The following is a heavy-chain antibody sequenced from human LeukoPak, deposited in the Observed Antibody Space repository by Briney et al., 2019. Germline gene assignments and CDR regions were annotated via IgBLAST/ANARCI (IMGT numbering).Heavy chain of an antibody. V-gene: IGHV1-46*01. Sequence: ASVKVSCKASGYTFTSYYMHWVRQAPGQGLEWMGIINPSGGSTSYAQKFQGRVTMTRDTSTSTVYMELSSLRSEDTAVYYCARVSYYDSSGSTDFDYWGQGALVTVSS. J-gene: IGHJ4*02. CDR3: ARVSYYDSSGSTDFDY. CDR1: GYTFTSYY. D-gene: IGHD3-22*01. CDR2: INPSGGST.